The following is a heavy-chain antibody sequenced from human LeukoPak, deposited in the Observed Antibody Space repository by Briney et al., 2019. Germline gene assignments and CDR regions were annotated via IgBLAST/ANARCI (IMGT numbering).Heavy chain of an antibody. CDR3: ERPDYYDSRYYPEGEAFDN. J-gene: IGHJ3*02. Sequence: ASVKVSCKASGYTFTGYYMHWVRQAPGQGLEWMGWINPNSGGTNYAQKFQGRVTMTRDTSISTAYMEMSRLRSDDTAVYYCERPDYYDSRYYPEGEAFDNWGQGTMVTVSS. CDR1: GYTFTGYY. D-gene: IGHD3-22*01. CDR2: INPNSGGT. V-gene: IGHV1-2*02.